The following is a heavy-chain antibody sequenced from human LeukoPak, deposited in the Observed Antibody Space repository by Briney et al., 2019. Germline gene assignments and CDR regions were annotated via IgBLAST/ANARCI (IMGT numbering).Heavy chain of an antibody. J-gene: IGHJ6*03. CDR3: AKDPHSPMVAGGHYYMDV. Sequence: GGSLRLSCTASGFTFSNYAMHWVRQAPGKGLQWVAIIRYERYEGSDKYYADSVKGRFTTSRDNSKNTMYLQMNSLRGEDTAVYYCAKDPHSPMVAGGHYYMDVWGKGTTVTISS. CDR2: IRYERYEGSDK. V-gene: IGHV3-30*02. D-gene: IGHD3-10*01. CDR1: GFTFSNYA.